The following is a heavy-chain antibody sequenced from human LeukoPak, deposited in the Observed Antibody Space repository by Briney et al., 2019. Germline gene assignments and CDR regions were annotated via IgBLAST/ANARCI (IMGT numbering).Heavy chain of an antibody. CDR2: IIPILGIA. CDR3: ARDRQAAYCGGDCYPHDAFDS. Sequence: WASAKVSCKASGGTFSSYAISWVRQAPGQGLEWMGRIIPILGIANYAQKFQGRVTITADKSTSTAYMELSSLRSEDTAVYYCARDRQAAYCGGDCYPHDAFDSWGEGTMVTVSP. D-gene: IGHD2-21*02. J-gene: IGHJ3*02. CDR1: GGTFSSYA. V-gene: IGHV1-69*04.